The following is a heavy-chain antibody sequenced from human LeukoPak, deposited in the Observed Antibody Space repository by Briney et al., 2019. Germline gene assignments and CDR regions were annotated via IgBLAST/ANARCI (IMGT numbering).Heavy chain of an antibody. V-gene: IGHV1-69*05. D-gene: IGHD3-10*01. CDR1: GGTFRSYA. J-gene: IGHJ6*03. CDR3: ARDGSGMDKYYYYYMDV. CDR2: IIPIFGTA. Sequence: GASVKVSCKASGGTFRSYAISWVRQAPGQGLEWMGGIIPIFGTANYAQKFQGRVTITTDESTSTAYMELSSLRSEDTAVYYCARDGSGMDKYYYYYMDVWGKGTTVTVSS.